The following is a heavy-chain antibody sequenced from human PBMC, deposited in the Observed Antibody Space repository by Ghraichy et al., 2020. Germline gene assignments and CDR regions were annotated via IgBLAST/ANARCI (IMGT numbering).Heavy chain of an antibody. CDR3: VREDYYYGSGSYVWFDP. D-gene: IGHD3-10*01. V-gene: IGHV1-18*01. CDR1: GYNFTNYG. CDR2: ISGYSGNT. Sequence: ASVKVSCKASGYNFTNYGVSWVRQAPGQGLEWMGWISGYSGNTNYAQKLQGRVTMTTDTSTSTAYMELRSLRSDDTAVYYCVREDYYYGSGSYVWFDPWGQGTLVTVSS. J-gene: IGHJ5*02.